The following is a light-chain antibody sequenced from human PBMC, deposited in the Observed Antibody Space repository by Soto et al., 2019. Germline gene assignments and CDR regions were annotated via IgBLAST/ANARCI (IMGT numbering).Light chain of an antibody. CDR2: DSS. CDR3: QQFNNWPHT. CDR1: QSVSSSY. V-gene: IGKV3-15*01. J-gene: IGKJ1*01. Sequence: EIVLTQSPGTLSFSPGERATLTCRASQSVSSSYLAWFQQKPGQAPRLLIYDSSTRATDIPARFSGSGSGTEFALTISSLQSEDFAVYYCQQFNNWPHTFGQGTKVDI.